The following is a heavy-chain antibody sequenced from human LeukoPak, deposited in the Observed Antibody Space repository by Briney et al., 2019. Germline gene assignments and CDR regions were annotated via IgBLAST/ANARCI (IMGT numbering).Heavy chain of an antibody. CDR1: GYTFTGYY. CDR2: INPNSGGT. V-gene: IGHV1-2*02. CDR3: ARGRWLQLSDYYYGMDV. D-gene: IGHD5-24*01. J-gene: IGHJ6*02. Sequence: ASVKVSCKASGYTFTGYYMHWVRQAPGQGLEWMGWINPNSGGTNYAQKFQGRVTMTRDTSISTAYMELSRLRSEDTAVYYCARGRWLQLSDYYYGMDVWGQGTTVTVSS.